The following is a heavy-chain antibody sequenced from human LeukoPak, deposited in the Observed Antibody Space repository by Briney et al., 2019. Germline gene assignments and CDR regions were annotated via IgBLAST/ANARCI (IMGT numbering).Heavy chain of an antibody. J-gene: IGHJ4*02. V-gene: IGHV4-4*07. D-gene: IGHD6-13*01. CDR1: GGSISSYY. CDR2: IYSSGST. Sequence: SETLSLTCTVSGGSISSYYWTWIRQPAGKGLEWIGRIYSSGSTNFNPSLKSRVTMSVDMSKNQFSLRLSSVTAADTAVYYCARGVYIAAAQYGYWGQGTLVTVSS. CDR3: ARGVYIAAAQYGY.